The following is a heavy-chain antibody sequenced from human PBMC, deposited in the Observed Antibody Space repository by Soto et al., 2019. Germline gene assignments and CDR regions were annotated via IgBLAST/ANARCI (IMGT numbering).Heavy chain of an antibody. V-gene: IGHV3-74*02. J-gene: IGHJ3*01. CDR1: GFTFSSYW. CDR3: ARGSGVGDL. CDR2: INRDGSST. D-gene: IGHD3-10*01. Sequence: EVQLVESGGGLVQPGGPLRLSCAASGFTFSSYWMHWVRQGPGKGLVWVARINRDGSSTNYADSVKGRFTISRDNAKNRLYLQMNSVRAEETAVYYCARGSGVGDLWGQGTMVTVSS.